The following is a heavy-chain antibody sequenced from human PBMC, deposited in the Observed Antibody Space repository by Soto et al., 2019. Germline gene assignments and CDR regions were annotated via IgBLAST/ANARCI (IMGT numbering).Heavy chain of an antibody. CDR2: VVPLLDAS. Sequence: QVQLVQSGAGVKKPGSSVRISCAASGATFNDYTFTWVRRAPGQGLEWMGRVVPLLDASNYAEKFQDRVTITADRSTSTVYMELSGLKSEDSAIYYCASGKSQMTQDRMGFYYYMDVWGKGTTVTVSS. CDR3: ASGKSQMTQDRMGFYYYMDV. D-gene: IGHD2-15*01. J-gene: IGHJ6*03. CDR1: GATFNDYT. V-gene: IGHV1-69*08.